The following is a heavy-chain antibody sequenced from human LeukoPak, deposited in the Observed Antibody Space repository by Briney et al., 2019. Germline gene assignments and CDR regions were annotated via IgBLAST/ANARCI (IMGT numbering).Heavy chain of an antibody. CDR3: AGGPSGSYGQTLY. CDR1: GGSISSYY. D-gene: IGHD1-26*01. CDR2: IYYNGNT. V-gene: IGHV4-59*01. Sequence: SETLSLTCTVSGGSISSYYWSWIRQPPGKGLEWIGYIYYNGNTNYNPSLRGRVTISVDTSKNQFSLKLSSVTAADTAVYYCAGGPSGSYGQTLYWGQGTLVTVSS. J-gene: IGHJ4*02.